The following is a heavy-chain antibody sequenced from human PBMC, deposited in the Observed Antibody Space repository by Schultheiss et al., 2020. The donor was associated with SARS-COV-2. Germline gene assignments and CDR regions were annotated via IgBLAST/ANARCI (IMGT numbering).Heavy chain of an antibody. J-gene: IGHJ4*02. CDR3: ARDSSSGTYCLDY. V-gene: IGHV3-23*01. CDR2: ISGSGGST. CDR1: GFTFSSYA. D-gene: IGHD1-26*01. Sequence: GGSLRLSCAASGFTFSSYAMSWVRQAPGKGLEWVSAISGSGGSTYYADSVKGRFTISRDNSKNTLYLQMNSLRPEDTAVYYCARDSSSGTYCLDYWGQGTLVTVSS.